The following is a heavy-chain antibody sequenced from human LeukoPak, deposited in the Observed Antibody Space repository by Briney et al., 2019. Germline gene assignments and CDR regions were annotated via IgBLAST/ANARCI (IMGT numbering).Heavy chain of an antibody. CDR2: IYPGDSNT. CDR3: ARHPGYNYGSNYYYYMDV. Sequence: GESLKISCKGSGYIFTNYWIVWVRQLPGKGLEWLGIIYPGDSNTKYSASFQGQVTISADKSIRTAYLQLSSLRASDTAMYYCARHPGYNYGSNYYYYMDVWGKGTTATVSS. CDR1: GYIFTNYW. J-gene: IGHJ6*03. D-gene: IGHD5-18*01. V-gene: IGHV5-51*01.